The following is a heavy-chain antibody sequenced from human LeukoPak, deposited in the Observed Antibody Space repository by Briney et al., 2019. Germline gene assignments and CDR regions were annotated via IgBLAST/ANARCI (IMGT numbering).Heavy chain of an antibody. D-gene: IGHD6-19*01. J-gene: IGHJ4*02. V-gene: IGHV4-39*01. CDR3: ARQWLAGPAIDY. Sequence: PSETLSLTCTVSGGSISSSSYYWGWIRQPPGKGLEWIGSIYYSGSTYYNPSLKSRVTISVDTSKNQFSLKLSSVTAADTAVYYRARQWLAGPAIDYWGQGTLVTVSS. CDR2: IYYSGST. CDR1: GGSISSSSYY.